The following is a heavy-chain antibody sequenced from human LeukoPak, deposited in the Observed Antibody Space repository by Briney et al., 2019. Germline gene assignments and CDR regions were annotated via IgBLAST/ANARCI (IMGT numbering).Heavy chain of an antibody. J-gene: IGHJ4*02. CDR1: GGSISSSSYY. V-gene: IGHV4-39*07. CDR3: ARVITMVRGVITYYFDY. Sequence: SETLSLTCTVSGGSISSSSYYWGWIRQPPGKGLEWIGSIYYSGSTYYNPSLKSRVTISVDTSKNQFSLKLSSVTAADTAVYYCARVITMVRGVITYYFDYWGQGTLVTVSS. CDR2: IYYSGST. D-gene: IGHD3-10*01.